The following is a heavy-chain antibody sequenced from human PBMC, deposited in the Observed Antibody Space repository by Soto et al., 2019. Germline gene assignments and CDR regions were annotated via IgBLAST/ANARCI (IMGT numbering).Heavy chain of an antibody. Sequence: EVQLLESGGGLVQPGGSLRLSCAASGFTFSSYAMTWVRQAPGKGLEWVSIISGSGGSTYYADSVKGRFTISRDNSKNTLYLQTNSLRAEDTAVYYCARRSSGWFFDYWGQGTLVTVSS. CDR2: ISGSGGST. J-gene: IGHJ4*02. V-gene: IGHV3-23*01. CDR3: ARRSSGWFFDY. CDR1: GFTFSSYA. D-gene: IGHD6-19*01.